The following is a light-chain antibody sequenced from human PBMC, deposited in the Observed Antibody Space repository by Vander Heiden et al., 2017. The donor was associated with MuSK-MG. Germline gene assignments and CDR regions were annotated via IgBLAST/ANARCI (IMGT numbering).Light chain of an antibody. CDR2: EVT. V-gene: IGLV2-18*02. Sequence: QSALTPPPSVSGSPGQSVPISCTGTSSAVGSYKRVSWYQQPPGTAPKLMIDEVTNRPSGVPDRFAGSKSGNTASLTISGLQAEDEADYYCSSYTSSNTYVFGTGTKVTVL. CDR1: SSAVGSYKR. J-gene: IGLJ1*01. CDR3: SSYTSSNTYV.